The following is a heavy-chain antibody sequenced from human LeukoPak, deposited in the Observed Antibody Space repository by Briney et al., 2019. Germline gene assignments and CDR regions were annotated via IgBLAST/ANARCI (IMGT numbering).Heavy chain of an antibody. CDR2: ISISGGST. Sequence: GGSLRLSCTDSGFTFSTYAMSWVRQAPGKGLDWVSSISISGGSTYYADSVRGRFTISRDNSKNTLYLQMNSLRAEDTAVYYCARDSAGLDYWGQGTLVTVSS. CDR1: GFTFSTYA. V-gene: IGHV3-23*01. D-gene: IGHD6-13*01. J-gene: IGHJ4*02. CDR3: ARDSAGLDY.